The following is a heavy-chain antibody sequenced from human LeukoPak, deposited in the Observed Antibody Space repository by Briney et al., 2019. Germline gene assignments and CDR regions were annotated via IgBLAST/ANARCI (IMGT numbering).Heavy chain of an antibody. J-gene: IGHJ3*02. Sequence: SGTLSLTCTVSGGSISSYYWSWIRQPAGKGLEWIGRIYTSGSTNYNPSLKSRATMSVDTSKNQFSLKLSSETAADAAVYYCARDRSGYDDAFDIWGQGTMVTVSS. CDR3: ARDRSGYDDAFDI. V-gene: IGHV4-4*07. CDR1: GGSISSYY. CDR2: IYTSGST. D-gene: IGHD5-12*01.